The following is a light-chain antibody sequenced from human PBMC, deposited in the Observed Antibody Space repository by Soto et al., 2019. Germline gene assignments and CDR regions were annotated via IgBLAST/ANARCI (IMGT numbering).Light chain of an antibody. J-gene: IGKJ1*01. Sequence: EIVLTQSPGTLSLSPGERATLSCRASQSVSSSFLAWYQQKPGQAPRLLISGASSRATGIQDRFSGSGSGTDFTLTISGLEPEDLAVYYCQQYDSSPWTFGQGTRVEIK. CDR2: GAS. CDR1: QSVSSSF. CDR3: QQYDSSPWT. V-gene: IGKV3-20*01.